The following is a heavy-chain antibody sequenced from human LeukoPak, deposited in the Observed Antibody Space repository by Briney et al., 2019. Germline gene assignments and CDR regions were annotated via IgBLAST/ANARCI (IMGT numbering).Heavy chain of an antibody. CDR2: IYPKSGGT. V-gene: IGHV1-2*02. CDR1: GYTFADYY. J-gene: IGHJ5*02. Sequence: GASVKVSCKASGYTFADYYIHWVRQAPGQGLEWMGWIYPKSGGTNSAQKFQGRVTMTRDTSISTAYMELSRLKFDDTAVYYCARVSTSGYRDWLDPWGQGTPVTVSS. D-gene: IGHD3-9*01. CDR3: ARVSTSGYRDWLDP.